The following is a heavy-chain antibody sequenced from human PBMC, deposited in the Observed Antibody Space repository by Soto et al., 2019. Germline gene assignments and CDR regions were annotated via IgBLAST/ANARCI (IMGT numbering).Heavy chain of an antibody. CDR2: ISSSGSTI. CDR1: GFIFENFG. J-gene: IGHJ5*02. V-gene: IGHV3-48*03. D-gene: IGHD6-6*01. Sequence: PGGSLRLSCAASGFIFENFGMSWVRQAPGKGLEWISSISSSGSTIYYADSVKGRFTISRDNAKNSLYLQMNSLGAEDTAVYYCARGGSYSSSDNWFDPWGQGTLVTVSS. CDR3: ARGGSYSSSDNWFDP.